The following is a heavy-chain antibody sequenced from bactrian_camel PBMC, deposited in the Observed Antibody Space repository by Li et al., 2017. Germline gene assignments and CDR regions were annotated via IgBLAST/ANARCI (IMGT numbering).Heavy chain of an antibody. Sequence: HVQLVESGGASVQAGGSLRLSCAASEGIYINNCLAWFRQAPGKEREGVAAIYTGGGVTDYDDSVKGRFTISRDNAKNTIYLQMNNLKPEDTGMYYCAAARPYEHCSGSWRGLTLGYWGRGTQVTVS. CDR3: AAARPYEHCSGSWRGLTLGY. CDR1: EGIYINNC. V-gene: IGHV3S54*01. J-gene: IGHJ6*01. CDR2: IYTGGGVT. D-gene: IGHD3*01.